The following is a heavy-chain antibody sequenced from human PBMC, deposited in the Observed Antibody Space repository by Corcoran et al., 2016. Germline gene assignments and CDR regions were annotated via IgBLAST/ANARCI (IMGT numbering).Heavy chain of an antibody. J-gene: IGHJ6*02. D-gene: IGHD6-13*01. CDR2: INHSGST. CDR3: ARRATYIAAAGTRGMDV. Sequence: QVQLQQWGAGLLKPSETLSLTCAVYGGSFSGYYWSWIRQPPGKGLEWIGEINHSGSTNYNPSLKSRVTISVDTSKNQFSLKLSSVPAAYTAGYYCARRATYIAAAGTRGMDVWGQGTTVTVSS. V-gene: IGHV4-34*01. CDR1: GGSFSGYY.